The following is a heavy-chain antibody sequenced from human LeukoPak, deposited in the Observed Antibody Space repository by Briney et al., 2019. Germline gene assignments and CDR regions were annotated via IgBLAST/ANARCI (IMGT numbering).Heavy chain of an antibody. CDR3: ARDKRGSSWYIDY. CDR2: IKQDGGEK. J-gene: IGHJ4*02. D-gene: IGHD6-13*01. CDR1: GFTFSSYW. Sequence: GGSLRLSCAASGFTFSSYWMSWVRQAPGKGLEWVANIKQDGGEKYYVDSVKGRFTISRDNAKNSLYLRMNSLRAEDTAVYYCARDKRGSSWYIDYWGQGTLVTVSS. V-gene: IGHV3-7*01.